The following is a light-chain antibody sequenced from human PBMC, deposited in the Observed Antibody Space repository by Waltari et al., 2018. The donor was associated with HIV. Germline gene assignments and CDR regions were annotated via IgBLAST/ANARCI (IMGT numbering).Light chain of an antibody. CDR1: QSISSY. J-gene: IGKJ3*01. Sequence: DIQMTQSPSSLSASVGDRVTITCRASQSISSYLNWYQQKPGKAPKLLIYAASSLQSAVASRCSGSRSCTGVTLTISSLQPEDFATYYCQQSYSTPLFTFGPGTKVDIK. CDR3: QQSYSTPLFT. CDR2: AAS. V-gene: IGKV1-39*01.